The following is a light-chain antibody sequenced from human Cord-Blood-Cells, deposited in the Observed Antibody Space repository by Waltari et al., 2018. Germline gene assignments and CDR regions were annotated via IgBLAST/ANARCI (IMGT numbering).Light chain of an antibody. J-gene: IGLJ2*01. CDR3: NSRDSSGNHLV. CDR1: SLRSYY. V-gene: IGLV3-19*01. CDR2: GKN. Sequence: SSELTQAPAVSVALGQTVRITCQGDSLRSYYASWYQQKPGQDPVLVIYGKNNRPSGIPDRFSGSSSGNTASLTITGAQAEDEADYYCNSRDSSGNHLVFGGGTKLTVL.